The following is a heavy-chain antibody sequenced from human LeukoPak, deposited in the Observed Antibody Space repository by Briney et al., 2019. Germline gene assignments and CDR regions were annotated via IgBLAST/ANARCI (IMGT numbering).Heavy chain of an antibody. V-gene: IGHV1-69*06. D-gene: IGHD3-9*01. CDR1: GGTFSSYA. CDR3: ASAPPTYYDILTGAEYYFDY. J-gene: IGHJ4*02. Sequence: SVKLSCKASGGTFSSYAISWVRQAPGQGLEWMGGIIRIFGTANYAHKFQGRVTITADKSTSTAYMELSSLRSEDTAVYYCASAPPTYYDILTGAEYYFDYWGQGTLVTVSS. CDR2: IIRIFGTA.